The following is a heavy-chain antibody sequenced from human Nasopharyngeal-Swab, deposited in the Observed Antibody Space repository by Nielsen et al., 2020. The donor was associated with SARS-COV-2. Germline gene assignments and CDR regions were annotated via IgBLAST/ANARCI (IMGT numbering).Heavy chain of an antibody. CDR3: ARGQLWLDY. D-gene: IGHD5-18*01. CDR2: IYYSGST. V-gene: IGHV4-59*01. Sequence: SRTVSGGSISSYYWSWIRQPPGKGLEWIGYIYYSGSTNYNPSLKSRVTISVDTSKNQFSLKLSSVTAADTAVYYCARGQLWLDYWGQGTLVTVSS. CDR1: GGSISSYY. J-gene: IGHJ4*02.